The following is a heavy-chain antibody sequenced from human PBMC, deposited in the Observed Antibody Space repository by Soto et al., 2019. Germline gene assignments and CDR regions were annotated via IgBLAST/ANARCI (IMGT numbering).Heavy chain of an antibody. CDR2: IHYNGNT. J-gene: IGHJ6*02. D-gene: IGHD5-12*01. CDR1: GDSISAYS. V-gene: IGHV4-59*01. CDR3: ARVPARARYYYYGMDV. Sequence: SETLSLTCTVSGDSISAYSWSWVRQPPGKGLEWIGNIHYNGNTKYSPSLKSRVTISVDTSKNQFSLKLSSVTAADTAVYYCARVPARARYYYYGMDVWGQGTTVT.